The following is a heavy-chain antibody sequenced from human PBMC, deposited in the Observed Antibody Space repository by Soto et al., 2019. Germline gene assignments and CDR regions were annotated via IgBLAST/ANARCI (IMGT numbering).Heavy chain of an antibody. CDR2: INPSGGST. J-gene: IGHJ6*03. V-gene: IGHV1-46*03. Sequence: QVQLVQSGAGVKKPGASVKVSCKASGYTFTSYYMHWVRQAPGQGLEWMGIINPSGGSTSYAQKFQGRVTMTRDTSTSTVYMELSSLRSEDTAVYYCARASALKKYYYYYYMDVWGKGTTVTVSS. CDR3: ARASALKKYYYYYYMDV. CDR1: GYTFTSYY.